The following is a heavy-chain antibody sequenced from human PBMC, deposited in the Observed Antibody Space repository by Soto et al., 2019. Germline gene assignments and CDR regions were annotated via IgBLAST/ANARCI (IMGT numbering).Heavy chain of an antibody. Sequence: QVQLVQSGAEVKKPGASVRVSCKASGYSFTTYGVTWVRQAPGQGLEWMGWISTYNGDTRVAQQHQGRVTLTTDTSTKAAHMELRCLRSDDTAIYYCARTEGRSTRGDYWGQGTLVTVSS. V-gene: IGHV1-18*01. CDR2: ISTYNGDT. CDR3: ARTEGRSTRGDY. CDR1: GYSFTTYG. D-gene: IGHD2-8*01. J-gene: IGHJ4*02.